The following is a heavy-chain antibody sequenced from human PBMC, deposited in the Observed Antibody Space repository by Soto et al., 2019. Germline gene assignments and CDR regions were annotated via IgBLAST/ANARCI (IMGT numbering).Heavy chain of an antibody. CDR1: GFSVSSNY. CDR2: IYTGGST. CDR3: ARSINWPDWFDP. Sequence: XVSLRLSCAASGFSVSSNYMSWVRQAPGKGLEWVSVIYTGGSTYYADSVKGRFTISRDNSKNTLYLQMNSLRVEDTAVYYCARSINWPDWFDPWGQGILVTVSS. D-gene: IGHD1-1*01. J-gene: IGHJ5*02. V-gene: IGHV3-53*01.